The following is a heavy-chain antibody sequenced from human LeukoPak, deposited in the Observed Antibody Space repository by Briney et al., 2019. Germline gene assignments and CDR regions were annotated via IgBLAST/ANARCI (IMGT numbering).Heavy chain of an antibody. CDR1: GFTLSSYW. D-gene: IGHD3-22*01. Sequence: GGSLRLSCAASGFTLSSYWMSWVRQAPGKGLEWVANIKQDGSEKYYVDSVKGRFTISRDNAKNSLYLQMNSLRAEDTAVYYCARVGDYYDSSGYLRPCDAFDIWGQGTMVTVSS. CDR3: ARVGDYYDSSGYLRPCDAFDI. CDR2: IKQDGSEK. J-gene: IGHJ3*02. V-gene: IGHV3-7*03.